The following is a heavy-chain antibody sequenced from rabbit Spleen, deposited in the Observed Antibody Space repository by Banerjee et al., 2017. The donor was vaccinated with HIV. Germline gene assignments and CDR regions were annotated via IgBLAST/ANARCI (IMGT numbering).Heavy chain of an antibody. CDR2: IEPIFGNT. V-gene: IGHV1S47*01. CDR1: GFDFSNYG. J-gene: IGHJ4*01. Sequence: QEQLVESGGGLVKPEGSLKLSCTASGFDFSNYGVSWVRQAPGKGLEWVGYIEPIFGNTYYANWVNGRFTISSHNAQNTLYLQLSSLTAADTATYFCVRDQAGDADYGPYHLNLWGQGTLVTVS. D-gene: IGHD2-1*01. CDR3: VRDQAGDADYGPYHLNL.